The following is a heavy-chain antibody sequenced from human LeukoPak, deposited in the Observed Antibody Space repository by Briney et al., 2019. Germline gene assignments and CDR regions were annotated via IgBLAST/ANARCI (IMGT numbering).Heavy chain of an antibody. Sequence: ASVKVSCKASGGTFSSYTISWVRQAPGQGLEWMGRIIPILGIANYAQKFQGRVTITADKSTSTAYMELSSLRSEDTAVYYCATTVITIFGVPPSYYMDVWGKGTTVTVSS. CDR1: GGTFSSYT. J-gene: IGHJ6*03. V-gene: IGHV1-69*02. CDR3: ATTVITIFGVPPSYYMDV. D-gene: IGHD3-3*01. CDR2: IIPILGIA.